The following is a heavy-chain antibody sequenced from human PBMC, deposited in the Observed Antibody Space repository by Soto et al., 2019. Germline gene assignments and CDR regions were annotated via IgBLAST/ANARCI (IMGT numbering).Heavy chain of an antibody. J-gene: IGHJ5*02. CDR2: IIPIFGTA. V-gene: IGHV1-69*13. D-gene: IGHD2-2*01. CDR3: ARSWDCSSTSCSTFNWFDP. Sequence: ASVKVSCKASGGTFSSYAISWVRQAPGQGLEWMGGIIPIFGTANYAQRFQGRVTITADESTSTAYMELSSLRSEDTAVYYCARSWDCSSTSCSTFNWFDPWGQGTLVTVSS. CDR1: GGTFSSYA.